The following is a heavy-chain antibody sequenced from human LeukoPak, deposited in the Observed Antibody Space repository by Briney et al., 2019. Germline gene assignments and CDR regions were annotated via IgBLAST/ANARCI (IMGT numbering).Heavy chain of an antibody. CDR3: AREELGLFDY. CDR2: ISSSGSTI. D-gene: IGHD7-27*01. CDR1: GFTFSSYE. Sequence: GGSLRLSCAASGFTFSSYEMNWVRQAPGKGLEWVSYISSSGSTIYYADSVKGRFTISRDNAKNSLYLQMNSLRAEDTAVYYCAREELGLFDYWGQGTLVTVPS. V-gene: IGHV3-48*03. J-gene: IGHJ4*02.